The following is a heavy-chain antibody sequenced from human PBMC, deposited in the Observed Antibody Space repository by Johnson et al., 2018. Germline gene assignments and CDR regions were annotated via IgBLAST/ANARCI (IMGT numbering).Heavy chain of an antibody. CDR3: GGPYYESSGYWGAFDI. V-gene: IGHV4-39*01. CDR2: IYKSGTP. CDR1: GGSVSGSSEY. D-gene: IGHD3-22*01. J-gene: IGHJ3*02. Sequence: QVQLQESGPGLVKPSETLSLTCTVSGGSVSGSSEYWGWVRQPPGKGLDWIGSIYKSGTPYQNPSLKSRVTISVDTSKNQFSLKLSTVTAADTAGYYCGGPYYESSGYWGAFDIWGQGTIVTVSS.